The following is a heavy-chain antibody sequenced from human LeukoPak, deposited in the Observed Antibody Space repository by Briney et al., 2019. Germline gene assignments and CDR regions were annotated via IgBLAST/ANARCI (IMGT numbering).Heavy chain of an antibody. V-gene: IGHV3-53*01. J-gene: IGHJ6*02. CDR2: IYSGGST. CDR1: GFTFSSNY. CDR3: TKSVAIYFHYGLDV. D-gene: IGHD3-3*01. Sequence: GGSLRLSCAASGFTFSSNYMSWVRQAPGKGLEWVSVIYSGGSTYYADSVKGRFTISRDNSKNTLFLQMNSLRVEDTAPYYCTKSVAIYFHYGLDVWGQGTTVTVSS.